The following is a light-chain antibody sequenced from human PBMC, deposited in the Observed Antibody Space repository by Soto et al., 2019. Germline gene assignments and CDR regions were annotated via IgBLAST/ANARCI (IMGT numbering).Light chain of an antibody. CDR1: SSDVGGYNY. CDR3: SSYAGSRYV. V-gene: IGLV2-8*01. CDR2: EVT. Sequence: QSVLTQPPSASGSPGQSVTISCTGTSSDVGGYNYVSWYQQHPGKAPNLMIYEVTKRPSGVPDRFSGSKSGNTASLTVSGLQAEDEADYYCSSYAGSRYVFGTGTKLTVL. J-gene: IGLJ1*01.